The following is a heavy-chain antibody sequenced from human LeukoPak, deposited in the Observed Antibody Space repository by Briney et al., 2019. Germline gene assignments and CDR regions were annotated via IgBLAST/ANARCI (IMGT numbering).Heavy chain of an antibody. D-gene: IGHD4-23*01. CDR3: AGRRRYGGNLPGAFDI. V-gene: IGHV4-31*03. Sequence: PSETLFLTCTVSGGSITSAVYYWSWIRQHPGKGLEWIGFISYSGSTYYNPSLKSRVTISVDTSKNQFSLKLSSVAAADTAVYYCAGRRRYGGNLPGAFDIWGQGTMVTVSS. CDR2: ISYSGST. CDR1: GGSITSAVYY. J-gene: IGHJ3*02.